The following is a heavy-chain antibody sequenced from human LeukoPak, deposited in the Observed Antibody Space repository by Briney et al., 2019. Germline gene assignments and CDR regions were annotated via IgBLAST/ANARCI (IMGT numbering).Heavy chain of an antibody. J-gene: IGHJ6*02. V-gene: IGHV7-4-1*02. Sequence: ASVKVSCKASGYTFSSHAMNWVRQAPGQGLEWMGWINTNTGNPTYAQGFTGRFFFSLDTSVSTAYLQISSLKAEDTAVYYCARSVVVIIYYGMDVWGQGTTVTVSS. CDR3: ARSVVVIIYYGMDV. CDR1: GYTFSSHA. CDR2: INTNTGNP. D-gene: IGHD3-22*01.